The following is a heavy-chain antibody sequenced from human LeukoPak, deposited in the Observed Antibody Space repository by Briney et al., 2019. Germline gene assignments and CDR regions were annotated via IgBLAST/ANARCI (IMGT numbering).Heavy chain of an antibody. J-gene: IGHJ5*02. CDR3: APTGGYGDYNWFDP. CDR2: IIPIFGTA. CDR1: GYTFTGYY. Sequence: SVKVSCKASGYTFTGYYMHWVRQAPGQGLEWMGRIIPIFGTANYAQKFQGRVTITTDESTSTAYMELSSLRSEDTAVYYCAPTGGYGDYNWFDPWGQGTLVTVSS. D-gene: IGHD4-17*01. V-gene: IGHV1-69*05.